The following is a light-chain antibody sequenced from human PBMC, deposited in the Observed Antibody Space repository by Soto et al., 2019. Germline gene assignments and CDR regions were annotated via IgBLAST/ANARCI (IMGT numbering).Light chain of an antibody. J-gene: IGKJ2*01. Sequence: AIQLTQSPSSLSASVGARVTITCRASQGISSALAWYQQKPGKAPQLLIYDASSLDRGVPSRFYGRRPGTDFTPTNRSLQPADFASYYCPQFTSYPHTFGQGTKQEIK. V-gene: IGKV1-13*02. CDR2: DAS. CDR3: PQFTSYPHT. CDR1: QGISSA.